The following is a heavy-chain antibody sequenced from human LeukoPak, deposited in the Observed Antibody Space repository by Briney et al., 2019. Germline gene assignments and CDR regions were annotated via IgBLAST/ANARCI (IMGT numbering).Heavy chain of an antibody. CDR3: ARGFCSSTNCYYYFDY. D-gene: IGHD2-2*01. J-gene: IGHJ4*02. Sequence: ASVKVSCKASGYTFTSYDINWVRQATGQGLEWMGWMNPNSGNTGYAQKFQGRVTMTRNTSISTAYMELSSLRSEDTAVYYCARGFCSSTNCYYYFDYWGQGTLVTVSS. V-gene: IGHV1-8*01. CDR1: GYTFTSYD. CDR2: MNPNSGNT.